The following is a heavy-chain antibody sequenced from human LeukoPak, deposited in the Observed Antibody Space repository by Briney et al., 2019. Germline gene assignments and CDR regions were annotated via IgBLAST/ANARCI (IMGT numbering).Heavy chain of an antibody. J-gene: IGHJ3*02. Sequence: PGRSLRLSCAASGFTFSNYAMHWVRQAPGKGLEWVANVHQDGGEKYYVDSVKGRFTISRDNAKNSLYLQMNSLRAEDTAVYYCARDGPEGAFDIWGQGTMVTVS. V-gene: IGHV3-7*01. CDR1: GFTFSNYA. CDR2: VHQDGGEK. CDR3: ARDGPEGAFDI.